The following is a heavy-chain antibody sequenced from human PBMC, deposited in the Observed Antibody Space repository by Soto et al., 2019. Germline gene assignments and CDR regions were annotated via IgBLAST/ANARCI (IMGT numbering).Heavy chain of an antibody. CDR1: GYTFTSYG. J-gene: IGHJ4*02. CDR2: ISAYNGNT. Sequence: VRLVQSGVGVKKPGASGKVSCKASGYTFTSYGITWVRKAPGQGLEWMGWISAYNGNTNYAQKFQGRVTMTTDTSTSTAYMELRSLRSDDTAVYYCARTLNEWLLGLDWGQGTLVTVSS. D-gene: IGHD3-3*01. V-gene: IGHV1-18*01. CDR3: ARTLNEWLLGLD.